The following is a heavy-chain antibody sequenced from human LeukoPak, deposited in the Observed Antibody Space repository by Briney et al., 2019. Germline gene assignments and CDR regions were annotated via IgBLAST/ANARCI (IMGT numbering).Heavy chain of an antibody. CDR3: AKEIAVYSSSWYFQH. D-gene: IGHD6-13*01. J-gene: IGHJ1*01. CDR1: GFTASSNY. CDR2: IYSGGST. Sequence: PGGSLRLSCAASGFTASSNYMSWVRQAPGKGLEWVSVIYSGGSTYYADSVKGRFTISRDNSKNTLYLQMNSLRAEDTAVYYCAKEIAVYSSSWYFQHWGQGTLVTVSS. V-gene: IGHV3-53*01.